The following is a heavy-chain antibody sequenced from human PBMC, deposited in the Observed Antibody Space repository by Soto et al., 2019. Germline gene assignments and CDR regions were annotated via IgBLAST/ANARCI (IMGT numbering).Heavy chain of an antibody. V-gene: IGHV6-1*01. J-gene: IGHJ6*02. Sequence: SQTLSLTCAISVDSVSSNSAAWNWIRQSPSRGLEWLGRTYYRSKWYNDYAVSVKSRITINPDTSKNQFSLQLNSVTPEDTAVYYCARGRPGSSSWYNYYYGMDVWGQGTTVTVSS. D-gene: IGHD6-13*01. CDR1: VDSVSSNSAA. CDR3: ARGRPGSSSWYNYYYGMDV. CDR2: TYYRSKWYN.